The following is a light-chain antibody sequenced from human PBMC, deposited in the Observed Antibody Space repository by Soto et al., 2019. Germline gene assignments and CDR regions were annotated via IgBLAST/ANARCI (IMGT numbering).Light chain of an antibody. CDR1: QSVRDSN. CDR2: ETS. Sequence: EIELTLSPGTLSLSPGVRATLSFRASQSVRDSNLAWYQQKPGQAPSLLIYETSSRDTGIPDRFRGSGSGTDFALTITRVEPEDVAMYFCQQYGSAPGTFGQGTKVEI. CDR3: QQYGSAPGT. J-gene: IGKJ1*01. V-gene: IGKV3-20*01.